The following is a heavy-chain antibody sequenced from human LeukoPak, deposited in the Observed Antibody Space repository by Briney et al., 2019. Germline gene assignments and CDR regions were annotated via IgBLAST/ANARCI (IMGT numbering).Heavy chain of an antibody. V-gene: IGHV3-21*01. J-gene: IGHJ4*02. CDR3: ARAPILGYSYGNDY. CDR1: GFTFSSYS. Sequence: KSGGSLRLSCAASGFTFSSYSMNWVRQAPGKGLEWVSSISSSSSYIYYADSVKGRFTISRDNAKNSLYLQMNSLRAEDTAVYYCARAPILGYSYGNDYWGQGTLVTVSS. D-gene: IGHD5-18*01. CDR2: ISSSSSYI.